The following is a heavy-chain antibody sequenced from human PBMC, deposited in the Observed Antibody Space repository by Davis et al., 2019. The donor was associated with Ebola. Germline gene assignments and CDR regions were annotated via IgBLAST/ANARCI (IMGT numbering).Heavy chain of an antibody. V-gene: IGHV4-34*01. CDR1: SGSFSGYS. CDR2: IDHSGDT. Sequence: GSLRLSCAVYSGSFSGYSWSWIRQPPGKGPEWIGDIDHSGDTKYNPSLKSRVTISVDTSRNQFSLKLSSVTAADTAVYYCARGRYSYGYFDYWGQGTLVTVSP. J-gene: IGHJ4*02. CDR3: ARGRYSYGYFDY. D-gene: IGHD5-18*01.